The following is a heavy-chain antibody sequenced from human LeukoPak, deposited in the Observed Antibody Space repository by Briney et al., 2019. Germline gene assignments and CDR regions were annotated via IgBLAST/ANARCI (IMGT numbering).Heavy chain of an antibody. D-gene: IGHD1-26*01. CDR2: ISGSGGST. V-gene: IGHV3-23*01. Sequence: GGSLRLSCAASGFTFSSYGMSWVRQAPGKGLEWVSAISGSGGSTYYADSVKGRFTISRDNSKNTLYLQMNSLRPEDTAVYYCARENSGSYYQFDCWGQGTLVTVSS. CDR1: GFTFSSYG. J-gene: IGHJ4*02. CDR3: ARENSGSYYQFDC.